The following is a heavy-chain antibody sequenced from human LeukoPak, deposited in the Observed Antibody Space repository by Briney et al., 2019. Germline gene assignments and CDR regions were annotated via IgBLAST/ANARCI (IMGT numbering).Heavy chain of an antibody. J-gene: IGHJ4*02. V-gene: IGHV3-15*01. Sequence: GGSLRLSCAASGSAFSNAWMGWVRQAPGKGLEWVGRIKSKTDGGTTDYAAPVKGRFTISRDDSKNTLYLQMNSLKTEDTAVYYCTTGGYGGQFDYWGQGTLVTVSS. CDR1: GSAFSNAW. CDR3: TTGGYGGQFDY. D-gene: IGHD5-12*01. CDR2: IKSKTDGGTT.